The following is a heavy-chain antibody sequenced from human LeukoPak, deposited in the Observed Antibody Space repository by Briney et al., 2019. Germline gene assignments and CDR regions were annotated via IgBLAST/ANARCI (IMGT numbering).Heavy chain of an antibody. J-gene: IGHJ5*02. CDR2: ISAYNGNT. CDR1: GYTFTSYG. V-gene: IGHV1-18*01. Sequence: ASVKVSCKASGYTFTSYGISWVRQAPGQGLEWMGWISAYNGNTNYAQKLQGRVTMTTDTSTSTAYMELRSLRSDDTAVYYCARGKVVLMVYAMGAVKYNWFAPWGQGTLVTVSS. CDR3: ARGKVVLMVYAMGAVKYNWFAP. D-gene: IGHD2-8*01.